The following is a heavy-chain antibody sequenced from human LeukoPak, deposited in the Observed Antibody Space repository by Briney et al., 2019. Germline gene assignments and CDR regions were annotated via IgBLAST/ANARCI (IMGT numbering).Heavy chain of an antibody. J-gene: IGHJ4*02. CDR3: AKQTVEEGWDYFDY. Sequence: GGSLRLSCAASGFTVSSNYMSWVRQAPGKGLEWVSVIYSGGSTYYADSVKGRFTISRDNSKNTLYLQMNSLRAEDTAVYYCAKQTVEEGWDYFDYWGQGTLVTVSS. CDR1: GFTVSSNY. CDR2: IYSGGST. V-gene: IGHV3-53*01. D-gene: IGHD1-1*01.